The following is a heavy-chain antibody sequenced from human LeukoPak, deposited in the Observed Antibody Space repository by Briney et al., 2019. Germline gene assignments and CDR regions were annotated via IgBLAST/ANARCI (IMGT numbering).Heavy chain of an antibody. CDR1: GFTVSSNY. CDR3: ARAAGVQLLFYGMDV. V-gene: IGHV3-66*02. CDR2: IYSGGST. J-gene: IGHJ6*02. D-gene: IGHD2-2*01. Sequence: GGSLRLSCAASGFTVSSNYMSWVRQAPGKGLEWVSVIYSGGSTYYADSVKGRFTISRDNSKNTLYLQMNSLRAEDTATYYCARAAGVQLLFYGMDVWGQGTTVTVSS.